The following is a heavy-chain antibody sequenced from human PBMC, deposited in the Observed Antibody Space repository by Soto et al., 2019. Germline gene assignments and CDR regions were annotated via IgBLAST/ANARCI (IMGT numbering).Heavy chain of an antibody. V-gene: IGHV4-30-4*08. Sequence: TLSLTCTVSGGSGSSADWHWSWIRQTPGKGLEWIGHIYEGGRTYSNPSLMSRATISLDTSKNLFSLNLKSVTAADTAVYYCTRGPSGDKVDFWGQGLLVTVYS. CDR3: TRGPSGDKVDF. D-gene: IGHD7-27*01. CDR2: IYEGGRT. CDR1: GGSGSSADWH. J-gene: IGHJ4*02.